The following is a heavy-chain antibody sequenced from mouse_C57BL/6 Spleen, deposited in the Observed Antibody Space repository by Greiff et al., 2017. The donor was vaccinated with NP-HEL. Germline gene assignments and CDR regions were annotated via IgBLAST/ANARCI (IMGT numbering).Heavy chain of an antibody. CDR1: GFTFSDYG. CDR2: ISNLAYSI. J-gene: IGHJ4*01. V-gene: IGHV5-15*01. Sequence: EVHLVESGGGLVQPGGSLKLSCAASGFTFSDYGMAWVRQAPRKGPEWVAFISNLAYSIYYADTVTGRFTISRENAKNTLYLEMSSLRSEDTAMYYCARQGGEGAMDYWGQGTSVTVSS. CDR3: ARQGGEGAMDY.